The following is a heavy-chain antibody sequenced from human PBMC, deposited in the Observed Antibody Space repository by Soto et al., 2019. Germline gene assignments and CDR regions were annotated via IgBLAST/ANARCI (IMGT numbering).Heavy chain of an antibody. CDR3: ARLYCSSTSCFRDFDY. V-gene: IGHV4-31*03. Sequence: SETLSLTYTVSGGSISSGGYYWSWIRQHPGKGLEWIGYIYYSGSTYYNPSLKSRVTISVDTSKNQFSLKLSSVTAADTAVYYCARLYCSSTSCFRDFDYWGQGTLVTVSS. J-gene: IGHJ4*02. D-gene: IGHD2-2*01. CDR1: GGSISSGGYY. CDR2: IYYSGST.